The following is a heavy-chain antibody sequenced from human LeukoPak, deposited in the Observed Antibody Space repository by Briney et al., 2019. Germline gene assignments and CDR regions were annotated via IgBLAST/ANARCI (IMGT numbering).Heavy chain of an antibody. J-gene: IGHJ4*02. CDR2: IPYDGSKK. CDR3: ARDQGKY. CDR1: GLTFSSYA. V-gene: IGHV3-30-3*01. Sequence: GRSLRLSCAASGLTFSSYAMHWVRQAPGKGLEWVAVIPYDGSKKSYADSVKGRFTISRDNSNNTLYLQMNSLRAEDTAVYYCARDQGKYWGQGTLVTVSS.